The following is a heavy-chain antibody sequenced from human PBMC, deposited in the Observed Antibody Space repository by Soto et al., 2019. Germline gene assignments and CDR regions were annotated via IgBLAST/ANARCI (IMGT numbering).Heavy chain of an antibody. CDR3: AKSGKNSGYDFSY. V-gene: IGHV3-30*18. CDR2: ISYDGSNK. Sequence: ESGGGVVQPGRSLRLSCAASGFTFSSYGMHWVRQAPGKGLEWVAVISYDGSNKYYADSVKGRFTISRDNSKNTLYLQMNSLRAEDTAVYYCAKSGKNSGYDFSYWGQGTLVTVSS. D-gene: IGHD5-12*01. CDR1: GFTFSSYG. J-gene: IGHJ4*02.